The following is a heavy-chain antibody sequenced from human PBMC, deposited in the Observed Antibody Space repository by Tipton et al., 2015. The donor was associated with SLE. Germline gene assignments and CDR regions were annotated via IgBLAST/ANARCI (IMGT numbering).Heavy chain of an antibody. CDR2: IYSSGTT. CDR3: ARALRYSSGYFDF. J-gene: IGHJ4*02. Sequence: PGLVKPSETLSLTCDVSGGSVGSYYWSWVRQIPGKGLEWIGFIYSSGTTNYNPSLRSRVTMSVDTSKNQLSLSLNSVTTADTAMYYCARALRYSSGYFDFWGQGKRVTVSS. D-gene: IGHD3-22*01. V-gene: IGHV4-59*02. CDR1: GGSVGSYY.